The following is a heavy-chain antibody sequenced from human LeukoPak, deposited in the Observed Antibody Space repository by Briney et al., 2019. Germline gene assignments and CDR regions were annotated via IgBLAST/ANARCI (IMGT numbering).Heavy chain of an antibody. V-gene: IGHV1-8*03. J-gene: IGHJ6*03. Sequence: ASVKVSCKASGYTFTSYDINWVRQAPGQGLEWMGWMNPNSGNTGYAQKFQGRVTITRNTSISTAYMELSSLRSEDTAVYYCARGGDYDFWSGYYPSRGYYYMDVWGKGTTVTVSS. CDR3: ARGGDYDFWSGYYPSRGYYYMDV. D-gene: IGHD3-3*01. CDR2: MNPNSGNT. CDR1: GYTFTSYD.